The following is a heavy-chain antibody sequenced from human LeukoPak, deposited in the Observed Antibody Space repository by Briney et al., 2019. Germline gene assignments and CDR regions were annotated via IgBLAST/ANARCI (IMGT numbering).Heavy chain of an antibody. CDR1: GLTFSSYS. D-gene: IGHD6-19*01. CDR2: ISSSSSYI. J-gene: IGHJ6*04. CDR3: ARDRIAVARGYYGMDV. Sequence: GGSLRLSCAASGLTFSSYSMNWVRQAPGKGLEWVSSISSSSSYIYYADSVKGRFTISRDNAKNSLYLQMNSLRAEDTAVYYCARDRIAVARGYYGMDVWGKGTTVTVSS. V-gene: IGHV3-21*01.